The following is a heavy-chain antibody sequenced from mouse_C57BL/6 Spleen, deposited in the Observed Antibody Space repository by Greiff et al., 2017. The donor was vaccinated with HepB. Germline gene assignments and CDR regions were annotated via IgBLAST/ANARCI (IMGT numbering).Heavy chain of an antibody. CDR2: IRNKANGYTT. V-gene: IGHV7-3*01. CDR1: GFTFTDYY. J-gene: IGHJ2*01. Sequence: DVKLVESGGGLVQPGGSLSLSCAASGFTFTDYYMSWVRQPPGKALEWLGFIRNKANGYTTEYSASVKGRFTISRDNSQSILYLQMNALRAEDSDTYYCARYPDSTGYFDYWGKGTTLTVSS. D-gene: IGHD3-2*01. CDR3: ARYPDSTGYFDY.